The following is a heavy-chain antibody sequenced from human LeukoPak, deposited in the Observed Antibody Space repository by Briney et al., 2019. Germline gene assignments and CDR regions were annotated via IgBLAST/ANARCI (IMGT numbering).Heavy chain of an antibody. V-gene: IGHV3-30*02. CDR2: IHNGGTKE. CDR3: ATSDAEDS. CDR1: GFTFSNYG. J-gene: IGHJ4*02. Sequence: GGSPRLSCAASGFTFSNYGMHWLRQAPDKGLEWVAFIHNGGTKEYYGDSVKGRFTVSRDNSQNTLYLQMNSLKVEDSSIYYCATSDAEDSWGQGTRVIVSS.